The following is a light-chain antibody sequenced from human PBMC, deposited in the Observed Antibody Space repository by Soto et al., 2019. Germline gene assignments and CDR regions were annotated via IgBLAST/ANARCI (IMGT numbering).Light chain of an antibody. CDR3: QQSFDRSFT. V-gene: IGKV1-39*01. J-gene: IGKJ2*01. Sequence: DIQMTQSPSSLSASVGDRVSFTCRASETISSNYLSWYQKQPGQAPKLLIYAASSVHSGVSARFSGSGSGTDFTLTISSVQPEDSATYFCQQSFDRSFTFGQGTNVE. CDR2: AAS. CDR1: ETISSNY.